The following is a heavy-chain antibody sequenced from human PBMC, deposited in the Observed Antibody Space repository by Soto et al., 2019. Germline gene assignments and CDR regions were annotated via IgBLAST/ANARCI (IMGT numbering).Heavy chain of an antibody. D-gene: IGHD3-16*01. CDR3: AKDVSTRRWFAP. CDR2: MQHTGNT. Sequence: QVQLQESGPGLVKPSETLSLTCAVSGASIRSYHWSWIRQPAGKGLEWIGRMQHTGNTTYNPSLKSRVTMSVDTSKNQIPLKMTSVPAADTAVYFCAKDVSTRRWFAPCGQGILVIVSS. CDR1: GASIRSYH. J-gene: IGHJ5*02. V-gene: IGHV4-4*07.